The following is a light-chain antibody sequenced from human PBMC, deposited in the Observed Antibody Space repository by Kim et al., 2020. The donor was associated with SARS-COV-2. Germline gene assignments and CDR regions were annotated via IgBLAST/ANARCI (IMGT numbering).Light chain of an antibody. Sequence: QSISISCTGTSSDVGGYNYVSWYQHHPGKAPKLMIYDVSKRPSGVSNRFSGSKSGNTASLTISGLQADDEADYYCSSYTSSNTYVVFGGGTQLTVL. V-gene: IGLV2-14*03. CDR3: SSYTSSNTYVV. CDR2: DVS. J-gene: IGLJ2*01. CDR1: SSDVGGYNY.